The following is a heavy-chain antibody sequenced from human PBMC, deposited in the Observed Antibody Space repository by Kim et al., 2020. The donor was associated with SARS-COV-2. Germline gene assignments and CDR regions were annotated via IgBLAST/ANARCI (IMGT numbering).Heavy chain of an antibody. V-gene: IGHV4-59*01. Sequence: SETLSLTCTVSGGSISSYYWSWIRQPPGKGLEWIGYIYYSGSTNYNPSLKSRVTISVATSKNQFSLKLSSVTAADTAVYYCSGGGIAVAGPPRNWFDPWGQGTLVTVSS. CDR3: SGGGIAVAGPPRNWFDP. D-gene: IGHD6-19*01. CDR2: IYYSGST. J-gene: IGHJ5*02. CDR1: GGSISSYY.